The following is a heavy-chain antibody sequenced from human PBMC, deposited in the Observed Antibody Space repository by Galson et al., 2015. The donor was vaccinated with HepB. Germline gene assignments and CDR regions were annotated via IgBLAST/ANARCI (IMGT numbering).Heavy chain of an antibody. CDR2: INPSGGST. D-gene: IGHD2-2*01. CDR3: ARGKEEVPAAMGGYYFDY. J-gene: IGHJ4*02. Sequence: SVKVSCKASGYTFTSYYMHWVRQAPGQGLEWMGIINPSGGSTSYAQKFQGRVTMTRDTSTSTVYMELSSLRSEDTAVYYCARGKEEVPAAMGGYYFDYWGQGTLVTVSS. CDR1: GYTFTSYY. V-gene: IGHV1-46*03.